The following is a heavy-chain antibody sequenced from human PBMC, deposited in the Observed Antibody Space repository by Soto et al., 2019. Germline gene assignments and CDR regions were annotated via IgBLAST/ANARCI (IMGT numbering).Heavy chain of an antibody. CDR3: ARGYCSGGSCYADP. CDR1: GFTFSSYS. D-gene: IGHD2-15*01. Sequence: GGSLRLSCAASGFTFSSYSMNWVRQAPGKGLEWVSSISSSSSYIYYADSVKGRFTISRDNAKNSLYLQMNSLRAEDTAVYYCARGYCSGGSCYADPWGQGTLVTVSS. CDR2: ISSSSSYI. V-gene: IGHV3-21*01. J-gene: IGHJ5*02.